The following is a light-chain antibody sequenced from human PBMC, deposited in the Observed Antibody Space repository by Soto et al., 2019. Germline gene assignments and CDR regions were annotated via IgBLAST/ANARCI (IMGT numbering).Light chain of an antibody. V-gene: IGKV3-15*01. Sequence: EIVMTQSPATLSVSPGERATLSCRASQSVGSNLAGYQQKPGQAPGPLIHGASTRASYIPARFSGSGSGTDLPLTISSLQPEDSAVCYCQQYKNWPPPWTFGQGTKVEIK. J-gene: IGKJ1*01. CDR2: GAS. CDR1: QSVGSN. CDR3: QQYKNWPPPWT.